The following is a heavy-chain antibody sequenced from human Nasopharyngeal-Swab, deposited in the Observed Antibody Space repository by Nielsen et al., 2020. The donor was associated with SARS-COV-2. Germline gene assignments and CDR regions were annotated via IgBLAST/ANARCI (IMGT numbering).Heavy chain of an antibody. CDR1: GYTFISYG. J-gene: IGHJ6*02. CDR3: HVDRVSGSEDSYYFHAMDV. V-gene: IGHV1-18*01. D-gene: IGHD6-19*01. Sequence: ASVKVSCKSSGYTFISYGITWVRQAPGQGLEWMGWIRGYTGDQNYAQKLPGRVTMTTDTSTSTAYMELGNLRSDDTAVYYCHVDRVSGSEDSYYFHAMDVWGQGTTVTVSS. CDR2: IRGYTGDQ.